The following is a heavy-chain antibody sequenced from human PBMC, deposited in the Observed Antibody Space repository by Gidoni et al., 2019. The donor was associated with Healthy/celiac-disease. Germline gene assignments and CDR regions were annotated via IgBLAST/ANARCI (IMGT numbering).Heavy chain of an antibody. Sequence: QVQLVQSGAEVKKPGSSVKVSCKASGGTFSSYAIRWVRQAPGQGLEWMGGIIPIFGTANYAQKFQGRVTITADESTSTAYMELSSLRSEDTAVYYCASPRKGAMVRGVMEITLSTYDYWGQGTLVTVSS. J-gene: IGHJ4*02. CDR3: ASPRKGAMVRGVMEITLSTYDY. V-gene: IGHV1-69*01. D-gene: IGHD3-10*01. CDR2: IIPIFGTA. CDR1: GGTFSSYA.